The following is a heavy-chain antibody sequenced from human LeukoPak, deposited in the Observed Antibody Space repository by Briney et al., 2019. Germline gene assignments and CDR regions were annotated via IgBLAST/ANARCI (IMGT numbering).Heavy chain of an antibody. CDR3: ARHLGISFGVASGWFDP. CDR1: GYSISSGYY. D-gene: IGHD3-3*01. J-gene: IGHJ5*02. CDR2: IYHSGST. V-gene: IGHV4-38-2*01. Sequence: SETLSLTCAVSGYSISSGYYWGWIRQPPGKGLEWIGSIYHSGSTYYNPSLKSRVTISVDTSKNQFSLKLSSVTAADTAAYYCARHLGISFGVASGWFDPWGQGTLVTVSS.